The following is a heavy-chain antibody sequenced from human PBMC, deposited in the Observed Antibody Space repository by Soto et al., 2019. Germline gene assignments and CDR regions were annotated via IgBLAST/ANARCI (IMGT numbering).Heavy chain of an antibody. CDR3: ARVRSGSYSSAFDM. CDR1: GFTLEDYG. D-gene: IGHD1-26*01. J-gene: IGHJ3*02. CDR2: MNWNGGRT. V-gene: IGHV3-20*04. Sequence: EVQLVESGGGVMRPGGSLRLSCAASGFTLEDYGMSWVRQAPGKGLEWISGMNWNGGRTGYADSVKGRFSISRDNVKNSLYLPTDSLRVDDTALSYCARVRSGSYSSAFDMWGKGTMVTVSS.